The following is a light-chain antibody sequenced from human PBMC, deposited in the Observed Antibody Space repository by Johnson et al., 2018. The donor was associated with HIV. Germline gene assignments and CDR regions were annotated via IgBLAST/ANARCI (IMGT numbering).Light chain of an antibody. V-gene: IGLV1-51*02. CDR2: ENN. Sequence: QSVLTQPPSVSAAPGQEVIISCSGSTSNVGNNFVSWYQQFPGRAPKLLIYENNKRPSGIPDRFSGSKSGTSALLGITGLQTGDEADYYCGTWDSSLSVYVFGIATKVTVL. CDR3: GTWDSSLSVYV. CDR1: TSNVGNNF. J-gene: IGLJ1*01.